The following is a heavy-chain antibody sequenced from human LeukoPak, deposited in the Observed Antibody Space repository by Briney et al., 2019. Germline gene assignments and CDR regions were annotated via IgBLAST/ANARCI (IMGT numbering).Heavy chain of an antibody. J-gene: IGHJ4*02. CDR3: VKEIIYGSGFY. Sequence: GGSLRLSCVASGYTFSSYGMTWVRQAPGKGLEWVSTISGSGGYTYYTASVKGRFTISRDNSKNTVYLQMNSLRAEDTAVYYCVKEIIYGSGFYWGQGTLVTVSS. V-gene: IGHV3-23*01. CDR2: ISGSGGYT. D-gene: IGHD3-10*01. CDR1: GYTFSSYG.